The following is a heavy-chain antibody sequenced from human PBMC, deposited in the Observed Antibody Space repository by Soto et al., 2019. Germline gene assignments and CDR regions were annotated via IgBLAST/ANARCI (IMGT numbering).Heavy chain of an antibody. Sequence: QLQLQESGPGLVKPSETLSLICTVSGDSISSGRYHWGWIRQPPGKGLEFIATIHYTGNTHYNPSLRSRVTIFVDTSKGHFSLRLSSVTASDTAVYYCASADGFGVVTTFIDYGGQGTLVTVSS. CDR3: ASADGFGVVTTFIDY. V-gene: IGHV4-39*01. J-gene: IGHJ4*02. D-gene: IGHD3-3*01. CDR2: IHYTGNT. CDR1: GDSISSGRYH.